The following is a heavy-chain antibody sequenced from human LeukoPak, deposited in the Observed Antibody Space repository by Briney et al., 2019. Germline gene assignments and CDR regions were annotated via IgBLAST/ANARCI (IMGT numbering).Heavy chain of an antibody. V-gene: IGHV3-9*01. D-gene: IGHD6-25*01. J-gene: IGHJ4*02. CDR2: ISYNRDGI. Sequence: GGSLRLSCVASGFTFDDYAMHWVRQAPGKGLEWVSGISYNRDGIGYADSVKGRFTVSRDNAKNSLYLQMNSLRSEDTALYYCVKGAAAGIRGYFDYWGQGILVTVSS. CDR1: GFTFDDYA. CDR3: VKGAAAGIRGYFDY.